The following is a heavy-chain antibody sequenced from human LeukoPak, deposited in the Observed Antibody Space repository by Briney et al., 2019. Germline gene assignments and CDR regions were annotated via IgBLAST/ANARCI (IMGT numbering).Heavy chain of an antibody. Sequence: ASVKVSCTASGYTFTSYDINWVRQAPGQGLEWMGWMNPNSGNTGYAQKFQGRVTMTRNTSISTAYMELSSLRSEDTAVYYCANTYYYDSSGYPSPMWGQGTLVTVSS. V-gene: IGHV1-8*01. CDR2: MNPNSGNT. CDR1: GYTFTSYD. CDR3: ANTYYYDSSGYPSPM. D-gene: IGHD3-22*01. J-gene: IGHJ4*02.